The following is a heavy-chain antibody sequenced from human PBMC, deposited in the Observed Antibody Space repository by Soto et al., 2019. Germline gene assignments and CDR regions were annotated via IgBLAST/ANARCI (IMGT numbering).Heavy chain of an antibody. D-gene: IGHD2-2*01. CDR2: IIAIPGTA. Sequence: QVQLVQSGAEVKKPGSSVKVSCKASGGTFSSYAISWVRQAPGQGLEWMGGIIAIPGTANYAQKFQGRVTITADESTSTAYMELSSLRSEDTAVYYCARSQGSSTSLEIYYSYYYGMDVWGQGTTVTVSS. J-gene: IGHJ6*02. V-gene: IGHV1-69*01. CDR3: ARSQGSSTSLEIYYSYYYGMDV. CDR1: GGTFSSYA.